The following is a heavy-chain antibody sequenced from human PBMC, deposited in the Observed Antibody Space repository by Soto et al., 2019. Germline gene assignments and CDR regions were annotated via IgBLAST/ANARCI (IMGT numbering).Heavy chain of an antibody. V-gene: IGHV2-5*02. Sequence: QITLTESGPTLVKPTQTLTLTCTFSGFSFSTSAVGVGWIRQPPGKALEWLALIYWDDDKRYSPSLKSRLTITKYTSTIQLLLTMTNMDPVDTGTYYSAHLYLAASGTRYYFDYWGQGTLVTVSS. CDR1: GFSFSTSAVG. D-gene: IGHD6-13*01. CDR2: IYWDDDK. J-gene: IGHJ4*02. CDR3: AHLYLAASGTRYYFDY.